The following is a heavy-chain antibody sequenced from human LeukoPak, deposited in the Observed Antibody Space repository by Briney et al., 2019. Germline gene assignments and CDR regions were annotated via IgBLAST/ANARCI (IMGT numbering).Heavy chain of an antibody. CDR2: IKKDGSEK. Sequence: GGSLRLSCAASGLTFSTYWMSWVRQAPGKGLEWVANIKKDGSEKYYVESVKGRFTISRDNAKNSLYLQMNSLRAEDTAVYYCARKGMEWLVTDHWGQGALVTVSS. V-gene: IGHV3-7*05. CDR1: GLTFSTYW. D-gene: IGHD6-19*01. CDR3: ARKGMEWLVTDH. J-gene: IGHJ4*02.